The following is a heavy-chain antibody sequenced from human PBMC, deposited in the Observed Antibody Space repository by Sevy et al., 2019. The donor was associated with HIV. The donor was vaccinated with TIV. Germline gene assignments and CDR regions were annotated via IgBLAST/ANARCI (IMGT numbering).Heavy chain of an antibody. CDR2: IDPKSGGT. CDR1: GYTFTDYY. V-gene: IGHV1-2*02. J-gene: IGHJ6*02. D-gene: IGHD3-3*01. Sequence: ASVKVSCKASGYTFTDYYTHWVRQAPGQGLEWMGWIDPKSGGTKYAQKFKGRITMTRDTSISTAYLELSRLRSDETAVYLCAREFYDSWSGPIDFFYGMDVWGQGTTVTVSS. CDR3: AREFYDSWSGPIDFFYGMDV.